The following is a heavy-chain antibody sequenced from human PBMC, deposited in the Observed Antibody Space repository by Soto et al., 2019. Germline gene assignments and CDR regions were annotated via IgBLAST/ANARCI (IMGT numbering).Heavy chain of an antibody. CDR3: VRDGSPGWHFDS. CDR2: TRQDGGQS. Sequence: GGSLRLSCEASGLTLSSYWMSWIRQAPGKGLEWVANTRQDGGQSYLVDSVQGRFTISRDNAKNSVYLQMNSLRAEDTAVYYFVRDGSPGWHFDSRGQGTLVIVSS. J-gene: IGHJ4*02. CDR1: GLTLSSYW. V-gene: IGHV3-7*01. D-gene: IGHD6-19*01.